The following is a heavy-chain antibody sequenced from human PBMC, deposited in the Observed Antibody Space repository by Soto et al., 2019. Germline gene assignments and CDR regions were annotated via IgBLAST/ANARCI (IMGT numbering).Heavy chain of an antibody. Sequence: SETLSLTCAVSGGSISSGGYSWSWIRQPPGKGLEWIGYIYHSGSTYYNPSLKGRVIISVDRSKNQFSLKLSSATAADTAVYYCARDGPYSDYGPYYFDYWGQGTLVTVSS. CDR2: IYHSGST. V-gene: IGHV4-30-2*01. CDR1: GGSISSGGYS. CDR3: ARDGPYSDYGPYYFDY. J-gene: IGHJ4*02. D-gene: IGHD4-17*01.